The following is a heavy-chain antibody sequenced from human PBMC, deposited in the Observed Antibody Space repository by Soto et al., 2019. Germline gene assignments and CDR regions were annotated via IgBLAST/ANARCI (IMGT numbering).Heavy chain of an antibody. D-gene: IGHD3-3*02. CDR1: GFSFSTYN. CDR3: VRQHYHFILDP. CDR2: IDASSTHI. Sequence: PGVSLLLSCAASGFSFSTYNMNWVRQAPGKGLEWVSSIDASSTHIYYADSVKGRFTISRDNGKSSLYLQMDSLRAEDTALYYCVRQHYHFILDPWSQGTRVTVSS. V-gene: IGHV3-21*01. J-gene: IGHJ5*02.